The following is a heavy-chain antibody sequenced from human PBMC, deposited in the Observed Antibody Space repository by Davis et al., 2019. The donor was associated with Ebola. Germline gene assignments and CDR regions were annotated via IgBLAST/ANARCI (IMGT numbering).Heavy chain of an antibody. J-gene: IGHJ5*01. Sequence: GESLKISCAVSGFPITNYWTHWVRQAPGKGLVWVSRIKSDGTTIYADSVKGRFTISRDNARNLVYVQMNSLRAEDTALYHCTRVNAVTGYSRFDSWGQGTLVTVSS. CDR2: IKSDGTT. CDR3: TRVNAVTGYSRFDS. CDR1: GFPITNYW. D-gene: IGHD3-9*01. V-gene: IGHV3-74*01.